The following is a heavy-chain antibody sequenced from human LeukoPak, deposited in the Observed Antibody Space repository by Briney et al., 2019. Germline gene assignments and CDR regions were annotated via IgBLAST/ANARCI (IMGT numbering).Heavy chain of an antibody. CDR1: GGSISSGSYY. CDR2: IYYSGST. V-gene: IGHV4-39*01. J-gene: IGHJ4*02. D-gene: IGHD3-16*01. CDR3: ARLDYDSTLDC. Sequence: SETLSLTCTVSGGSISSGSYYWGWIRQPPGKGLEWIGSIYYSGSTYYNPSLKSRVTISVDTSKNQFSLKLSSVTAADTAVYYCARLDYDSTLDCWGQETLVTVSS.